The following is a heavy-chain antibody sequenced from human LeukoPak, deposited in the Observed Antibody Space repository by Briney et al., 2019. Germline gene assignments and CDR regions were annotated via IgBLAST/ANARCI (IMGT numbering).Heavy chain of an antibody. CDR2: ISWNSGSI. J-gene: IGHJ4*02. CDR1: GFTFDDYA. Sequence: GRSLRLYCAASGFTFDDYAMQWVRQAPGKGLEWVSGISWNSGSIGYADSVKGRFTISRDNAKNSLYLQMNSLRAEDTALYYCAKDMVVAGNGYYFDYWGQGTLVTVSS. D-gene: IGHD6-19*01. CDR3: AKDMVVAGNGYYFDY. V-gene: IGHV3-9*01.